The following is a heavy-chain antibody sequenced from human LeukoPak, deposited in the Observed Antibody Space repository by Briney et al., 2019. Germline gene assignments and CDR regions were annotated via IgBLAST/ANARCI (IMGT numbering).Heavy chain of an antibody. Sequence: ASVKVSCKASGYTFTSYAMHWVRQAPGQRLEWMGWINAGNGNTKYSQKFQGRITITRDTSASTAYMELSSLRSEDAAVYYCARSGITVTTMDNWWFGDWFDPWGQGTLVTVSS. CDR1: GYTFTSYA. D-gene: IGHD4-17*01. V-gene: IGHV1-3*01. CDR2: INAGNGNT. CDR3: ARSGITVTTMDNWWFGDWFDP. J-gene: IGHJ5*02.